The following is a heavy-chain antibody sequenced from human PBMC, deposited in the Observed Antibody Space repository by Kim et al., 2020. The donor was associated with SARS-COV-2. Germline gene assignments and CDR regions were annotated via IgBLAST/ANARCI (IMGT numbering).Heavy chain of an antibody. CDR1: GFTFSSYA. J-gene: IGHJ4*02. Sequence: GGSLRLSCAASGFTFSSYAMSWVRQAPGKGLEWVSAISGSGGSTYYADSVKGRFTISRDNSKNTLYLQMNSLRAEDTAVYYCAKGIVAVAGGEGFDYWGQGTLVTVCS. CDR2: ISGSGGST. D-gene: IGHD6-19*01. CDR3: AKGIVAVAGGEGFDY. V-gene: IGHV3-23*01.